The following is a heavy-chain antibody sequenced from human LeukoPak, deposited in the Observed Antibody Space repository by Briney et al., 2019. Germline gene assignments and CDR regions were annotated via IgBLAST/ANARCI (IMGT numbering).Heavy chain of an antibody. V-gene: IGHV5-51*01. Sequence: GETLKISCKVSGYSFTSYCIGWVRQMPGKGLEWLGIIYPGDSGPTYSPSFQGQVTISVDKSISTAYLQWSSLQASDTAMYYCGMSGDRVPLQDDVFDVWGQGTMVTVST. J-gene: IGHJ3*01. CDR3: GMSGDRVPLQDDVFDV. CDR2: IYPGDSGP. D-gene: IGHD1-26*01. CDR1: GYSFTSYC.